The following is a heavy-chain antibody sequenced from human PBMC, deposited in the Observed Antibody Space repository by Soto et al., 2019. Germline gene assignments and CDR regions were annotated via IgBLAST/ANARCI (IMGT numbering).Heavy chain of an antibody. CDR1: GFSLTTTGVG. V-gene: IGHV2-5*02. Sequence: QITLKESGPTLVKPTQTLTLTCTFSGFSLTTTGVGVGWIRQPPGKALEWLAIIYWDDDKRYSPSLKSRLTITKDTSKNQVVLTMTNMDPVDTATYFCAHRAVLCSGGPCYSHPFDFWGQGTLVTVSS. J-gene: IGHJ4*02. CDR3: AHRAVLCSGGPCYSHPFDF. CDR2: IYWDDDK. D-gene: IGHD2-15*01.